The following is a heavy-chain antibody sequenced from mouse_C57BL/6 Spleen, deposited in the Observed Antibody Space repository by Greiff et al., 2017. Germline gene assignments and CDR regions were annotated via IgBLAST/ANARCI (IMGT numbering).Heavy chain of an antibody. Sequence: EVKLMESEGGLVQPGSSMKLSCTASGFTFSDYYMAWVRQVPEKGLEWVANINYDGSSTYYLDSLKSRFIISRDNAKNILYLQMSSLKSEDTATYYCARGGYDYDEVYYFDYWGQGTTLTVSS. CDR2: INYDGSST. V-gene: IGHV5-16*01. CDR3: ARGGYDYDEVYYFDY. CDR1: GFTFSDYY. D-gene: IGHD2-4*01. J-gene: IGHJ2*01.